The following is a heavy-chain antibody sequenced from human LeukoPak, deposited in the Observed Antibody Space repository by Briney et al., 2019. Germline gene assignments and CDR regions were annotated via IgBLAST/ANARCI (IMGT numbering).Heavy chain of an antibody. D-gene: IGHD6-19*01. CDR3: ARSAVAGTSDY. Sequence: PGGSLRLSCAASGFTFSSYAMHWVRQAPGKGLEWVAVISYDGRNKYYADSVKGRFTISRDNSKNTLYLQMNSLRAEDTAVYYCARSAVAGTSDYWGQGTLVTVSS. V-gene: IGHV3-30-3*01. CDR2: ISYDGRNK. J-gene: IGHJ4*02. CDR1: GFTFSSYA.